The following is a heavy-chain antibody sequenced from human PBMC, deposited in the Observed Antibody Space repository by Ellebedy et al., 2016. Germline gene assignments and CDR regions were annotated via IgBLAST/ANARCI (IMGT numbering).Heavy chain of an antibody. D-gene: IGHD6-13*01. V-gene: IGHV3-53*01. Sequence: GESLKISCAVSGFTVSANYMSWVRQAPGKGLEWVAIIYRTGTTFYPDSAKGRFTISRDNSKNTLYLQMNSLRVEDKAVYYCAGDSRGITAAGTSLHYWGQGNLVTVSS. CDR2: IYRTGTT. CDR1: GFTVSANY. J-gene: IGHJ4*02. CDR3: AGDSRGITAAGTSLHY.